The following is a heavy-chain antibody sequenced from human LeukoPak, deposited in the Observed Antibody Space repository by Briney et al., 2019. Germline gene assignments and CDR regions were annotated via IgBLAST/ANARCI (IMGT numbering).Heavy chain of an antibody. Sequence: SVKVSCKASGGTFSSYAISLVRQAPGQGLEWMGGIIPIFGTANYAQKFQGRVTITADESTSTAYMELSSLRSEDTAVYYCARGSTEMATITFLDYWGQGTLVTVSS. D-gene: IGHD5-24*01. CDR1: GGTFSSYA. J-gene: IGHJ4*02. CDR3: ARGSTEMATITFLDY. V-gene: IGHV1-69*13. CDR2: IIPIFGTA.